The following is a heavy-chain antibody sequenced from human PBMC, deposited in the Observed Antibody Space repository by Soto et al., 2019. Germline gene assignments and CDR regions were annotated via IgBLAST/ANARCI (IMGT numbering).Heavy chain of an antibody. CDR1: GFTFSSYS. CDR3: ARDKGIYYDFWSGYLSHYYYYGMDV. D-gene: IGHD3-3*01. J-gene: IGHJ6*02. Sequence: GGSLRLSCAASGFTFSSYSMNWVRQAPGKGLEWVSSISSSSSYIYYADSVKGRFTISRDNAKNSLYLQMNSLRAEDTAVYYCARDKGIYYDFWSGYLSHYYYYGMDVWGQGTTVTVSS. V-gene: IGHV3-21*01. CDR2: ISSSSSYI.